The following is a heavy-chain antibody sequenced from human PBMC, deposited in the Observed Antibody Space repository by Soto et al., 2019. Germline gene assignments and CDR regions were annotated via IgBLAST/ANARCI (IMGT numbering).Heavy chain of an antibody. CDR2: IKGKRSGGTT. V-gene: IGHV3-15*01. Sequence: EVQLVESGGGLVKPGESLRLSCAASGFIFSDAWITWVRQAPGKGLEWVGRIKGKRSGGTTDYAAPVKGRFTISKEDSTNTVYLQMDSLKTEDTALYYCTAGLCIDTNCHWDDAFAIWGQGTKVIVSS. J-gene: IGHJ3*02. CDR1: GFIFSDAW. CDR3: TAGLCIDTNCHWDDAFAI. D-gene: IGHD2-21*02.